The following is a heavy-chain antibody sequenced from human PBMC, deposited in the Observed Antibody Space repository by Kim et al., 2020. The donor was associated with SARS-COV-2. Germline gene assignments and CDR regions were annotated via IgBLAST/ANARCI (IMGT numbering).Heavy chain of an antibody. CDR3: ATSCSSTRCHWFDP. V-gene: IGHV1-24*01. D-gene: IGHD2-2*01. J-gene: IGHJ5*02. CDR1: GYTLIELS. CDR2: FDPEDGET. Sequence: ASVKVSCKVSGYTLIELSMHWVRQAPGKGLEWMGGFDPEDGETIYAQKFQGRVTMTEDTSTDTAYMELRSLRSEDTAVYYCATSCSSTRCHWFDPWGQGTLITVSS.